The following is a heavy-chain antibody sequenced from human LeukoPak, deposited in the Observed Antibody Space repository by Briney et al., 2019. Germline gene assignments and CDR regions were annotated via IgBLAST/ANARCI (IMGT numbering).Heavy chain of an antibody. CDR3: AGGLASGGWGYFDL. CDR2: ILSSGNP. Sequence: GGSMRLSCVASGFTVSSKYMSWIRQVAGKGLGWVSSILSSGNPYYADSVKGRFTIPRDSSKNTLLLHMNSLTAEDSAVYYCAGGLASGGWGYFDLWGQGTLVTVSS. V-gene: IGHV3-53*01. CDR1: GFTVSSKY. J-gene: IGHJ4*02. D-gene: IGHD2-15*01.